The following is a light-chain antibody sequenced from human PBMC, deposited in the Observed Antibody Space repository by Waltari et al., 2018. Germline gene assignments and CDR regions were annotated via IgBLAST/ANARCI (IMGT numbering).Light chain of an antibody. J-gene: IGLJ3*02. Sequence: QSALTQPASVSGSPGQSITIPCTGTSSDVGCYNYVSRYQQHPGKAPKLMIYDVSYRPSGVSIRFSGSKSGNTASLTISGLQAEDEADYYCSSYTSSSTWVFGGGTKLTVL. CDR1: SSDVGCYNY. V-gene: IGLV2-14*01. CDR3: SSYTSSSTWV. CDR2: DVS.